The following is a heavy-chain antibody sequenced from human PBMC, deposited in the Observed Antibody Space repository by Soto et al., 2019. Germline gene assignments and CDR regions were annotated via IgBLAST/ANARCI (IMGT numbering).Heavy chain of an antibody. CDR3: AKGRGGSGSLTPRVDF. D-gene: IGHD3-10*01. CDR1: GFTFNNYA. Sequence: EVQLLDSGGGLVQPGGSLRLSCAASGFTFNNYAMTWVRQAPGKGLEWVSGISGGGETKSYADSGKVRFTVSRDGTKNGLYLQMSSLRAEDTALYYCAKGRGGSGSLTPRVDFWGQGTLVTVSS. CDR2: ISGGGETK. V-gene: IGHV3-23*01. J-gene: IGHJ4*02.